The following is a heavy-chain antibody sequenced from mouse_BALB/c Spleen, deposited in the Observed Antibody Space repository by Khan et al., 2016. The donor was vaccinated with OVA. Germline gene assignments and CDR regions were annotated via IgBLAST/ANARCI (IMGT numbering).Heavy chain of an antibody. V-gene: IGHV3-2*02. CDR2: ISYSGST. CDR1: GYSITSGYG. CDR3: ARTARIKY. D-gene: IGHD1-2*01. Sequence: EVQLQESGPGLVKPSQSLSLTCTVTGYSITSGYGWNWIRQFPGNKVEWMGYISYSGSTNYNPSFKSRISITRDTSKNQFFLQLNSVTTEDTATYYSARTARIKYWGQGTTLTVPS. J-gene: IGHJ2*01.